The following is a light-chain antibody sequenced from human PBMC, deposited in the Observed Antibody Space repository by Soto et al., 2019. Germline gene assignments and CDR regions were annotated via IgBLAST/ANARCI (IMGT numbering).Light chain of an antibody. CDR2: IAS. CDR1: QSISSW. Sequence: DIQMTQSPSTLSASVGDRVTITCRASQSISSWLAWYQQKPGRAPKLLMYIASTLQTGVPSRFSGSGSGTEFTLTITSLQPEDFATYYCQQVNSYPITFGQGTRLEI. V-gene: IGKV1-5*01. CDR3: QQVNSYPIT. J-gene: IGKJ5*01.